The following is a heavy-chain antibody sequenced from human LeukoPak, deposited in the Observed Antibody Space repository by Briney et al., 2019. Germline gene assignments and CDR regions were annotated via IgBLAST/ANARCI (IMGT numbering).Heavy chain of an antibody. Sequence: PSETLSLTCAVYGGSFSGYYWNWIRQPPGKGLEWIGEINHSGSTNYNPSLKSRVTISVDTSKNQFSLKLSSVTAADTAVYYCARGRRGNTVTNARPDYYYGMDVWGQGTTVTVSS. CDR3: ARGRRGNTVTNARPDYYYGMDV. D-gene: IGHD4-17*01. CDR1: GGSFSGYY. J-gene: IGHJ6*02. V-gene: IGHV4-34*01. CDR2: INHSGST.